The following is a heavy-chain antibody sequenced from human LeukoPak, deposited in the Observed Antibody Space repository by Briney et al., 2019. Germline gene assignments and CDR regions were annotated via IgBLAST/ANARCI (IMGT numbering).Heavy chain of an antibody. CDR3: AKVLTGTTTSLDY. CDR2: LVPILETS. Sequence: SVKVSCKASGGTFRSHGLVWVRQAPGQGLEWVGGLVPILETSNYAQTFQRRVTITADESATTAYLEMSSLRSNDTAVYYCAKVLTGTTTSLDYWGQGTLVTVSS. D-gene: IGHD1-7*01. CDR1: GGTFRSHG. J-gene: IGHJ4*02. V-gene: IGHV1-69*13.